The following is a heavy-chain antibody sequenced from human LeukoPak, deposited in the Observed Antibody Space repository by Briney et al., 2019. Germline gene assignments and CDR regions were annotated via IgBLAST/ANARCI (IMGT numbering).Heavy chain of an antibody. CDR1: GFTFDDYA. J-gene: IGHJ4*02. D-gene: IGHD6-13*01. V-gene: IGHV3-9*01. CDR3: AKDLGPYLAAAWFDY. Sequence: GGSLRLSCAASGFTFDDYATHWVRPAPGKGLEWASGISWDSGSIGYADSVKGRFTMSRDNDKNSLYLQMNSLRAEDTALYYCAKDLGPYLAAAWFDYWGQGTLVTVSS. CDR2: ISWDSGSI.